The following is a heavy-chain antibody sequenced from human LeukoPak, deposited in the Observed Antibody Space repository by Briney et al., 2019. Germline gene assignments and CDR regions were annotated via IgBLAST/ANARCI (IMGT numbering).Heavy chain of an antibody. J-gene: IGHJ4*02. V-gene: IGHV4-34*01. CDR3: ARFPITHNYFDY. D-gene: IGHD1-20*01. Sequence: SETLSLTCAVYGGSFSGYYWSWIRQPPGKGLEWIGEINHSGSTNYNPSLKSRVTISVDTSKNQFSLKLSSVTAADTAVYYCARFPITHNYFDYWGQGTLVTVSS. CDR1: GGSFSGYY. CDR2: INHSGST.